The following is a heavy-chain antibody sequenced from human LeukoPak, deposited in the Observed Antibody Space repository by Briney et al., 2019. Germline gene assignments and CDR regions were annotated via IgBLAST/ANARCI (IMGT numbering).Heavy chain of an antibody. D-gene: IGHD5-18*01. CDR1: GFTFGDYA. V-gene: IGHV3-21*01. CDR2: ISSSSSYI. CDR3: ASSLVAGYYYYNFYYMDV. Sequence: KAGGSLRLSCTASGFTFGDYAMSWVRQAPGKGLEWVSSISSSSSYIYYADSVEGRFTISRDNAKNSLYLQMNSLRAEDTAVYYCASSLVAGYYYYNFYYMDVWGKGTTVTVSS. J-gene: IGHJ6*03.